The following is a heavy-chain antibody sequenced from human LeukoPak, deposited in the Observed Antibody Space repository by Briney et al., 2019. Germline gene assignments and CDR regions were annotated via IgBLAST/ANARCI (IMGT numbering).Heavy chain of an antibody. CDR1: GGSISSYY. D-gene: IGHD1-26*01. V-gene: IGHV4-4*07. CDR3: AKAIVGATSGDFDY. Sequence: SEALSLTCTVSGGSISSYYWSWIRQPAGKGLEWIGRIYTSGSTNYNPSLKSRVTMSVDTSKNQFSLKLSSVTAADTAVYYCAKAIVGATSGDFDYWGQGTLVTVSS. J-gene: IGHJ4*02. CDR2: IYTSGST.